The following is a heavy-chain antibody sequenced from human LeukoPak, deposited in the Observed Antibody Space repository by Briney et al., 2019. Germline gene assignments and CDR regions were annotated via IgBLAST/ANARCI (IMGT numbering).Heavy chain of an antibody. CDR3: AKAGGYYDSSGCVFDY. Sequence: GGSLRLSCAASGFTFSSYAMHWVRQAPGKGLEWVAVISYDGSNKYYADSVKGRFTISRDNSKNTLYLQMNSLRAEDTAVYYCAKAGGYYDSSGCVFDYWGQGTLVTVSS. CDR2: ISYDGSNK. CDR1: GFTFSSYA. V-gene: IGHV3-30-3*01. D-gene: IGHD3-22*01. J-gene: IGHJ4*02.